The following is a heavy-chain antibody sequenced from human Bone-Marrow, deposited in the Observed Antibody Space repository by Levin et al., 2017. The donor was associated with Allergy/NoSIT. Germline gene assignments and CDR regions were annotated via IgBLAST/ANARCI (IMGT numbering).Heavy chain of an antibody. CDR3: ARDRVPHPPHYGDAFDI. Sequence: KSGGSLRLSCAASGFSFDRYTMNWVRQSPGKGLEWVSSISASSSHIYYEDSVKGRFTISRDNAKNSLYLHMNSLRVEDTAVYYCARDRVPHPPHYGDAFDIWGQGTMVTVSS. CDR1: GFSFDRYT. D-gene: IGHD4-17*01. CDR2: ISASSSHI. V-gene: IGHV3-21*01. J-gene: IGHJ3*02.